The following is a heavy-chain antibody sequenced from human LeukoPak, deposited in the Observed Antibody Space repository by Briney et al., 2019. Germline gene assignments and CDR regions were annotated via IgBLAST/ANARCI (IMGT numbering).Heavy chain of an antibody. CDR2: IYHSGST. CDR3: ARTSIAARRANAFDI. V-gene: IGHV4-30-2*01. D-gene: IGHD6-6*01. Sequence: SQTLSLTCAVSGGSISSGGYSWSWIRQPPGKGLEWIGYIYHSGSTYYDPSLKSRVTISVDRSKNQFSLKLSSVTAADTAVYYCARTSIAARRANAFDIWGQGTMVTVSS. J-gene: IGHJ3*02. CDR1: GGSISSGGYS.